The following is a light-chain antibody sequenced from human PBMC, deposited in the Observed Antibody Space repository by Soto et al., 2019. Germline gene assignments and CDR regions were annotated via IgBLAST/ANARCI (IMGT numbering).Light chain of an antibody. V-gene: IGKV1-5*01. CDR3: QQYYNYPET. CDR2: DAS. Sequence: DITMTQSPSTLSAPVGDRVTITCRASQSITTWLAWYQQKPGKAPKLLIYDASSLESGVPSRFSGSGSGTEFTLTISSLQPDDFATYYCQQYYNYPETFGQGTKVDIK. J-gene: IGKJ1*01. CDR1: QSITTW.